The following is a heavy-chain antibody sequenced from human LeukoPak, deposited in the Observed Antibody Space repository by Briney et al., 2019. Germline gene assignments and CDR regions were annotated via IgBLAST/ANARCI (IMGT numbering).Heavy chain of an antibody. J-gene: IGHJ5*02. CDR1: GFKFDDYG. CDR3: AGYYYDSSRGFDL. V-gene: IGHV3-20*03. CDR2: INWNGAWT. D-gene: IGHD3-22*01. Sequence: GGSLRLSYAASGFKFDDYGMSWVRQAPGKGLEWVCDINWNGAWTGYADSVKGRFTISRDNAKNSLYLQMNSLRAEDTALYYCAGYYYDSSRGFDLWGQGTLVTVSA.